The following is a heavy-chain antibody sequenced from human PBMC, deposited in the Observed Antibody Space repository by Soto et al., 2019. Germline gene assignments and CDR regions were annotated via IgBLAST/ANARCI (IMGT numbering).Heavy chain of an antibody. V-gene: IGHV3-74*01. D-gene: IGHD6-19*01. CDR2: INSGASNT. CDR3: ARGPSGWFGYDY. Sequence: EVQLVESGGGLVQPGGSLRLSCAASGFTFSSSWMHWVRQAPGKGLVWVSRINSGASNTNYADSVKGRFTISRDNAKNTLYLQMDSLTAEDTAVYYCARGPSGWFGYDYWDQGTLVTVSS. CDR1: GFTFSSSW. J-gene: IGHJ4*02.